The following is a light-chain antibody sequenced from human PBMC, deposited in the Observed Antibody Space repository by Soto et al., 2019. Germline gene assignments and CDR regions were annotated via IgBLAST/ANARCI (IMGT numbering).Light chain of an antibody. CDR2: GAS. CDR3: QQYGSSPLIS. CDR1: QSVSSNY. V-gene: IGKV3-20*01. J-gene: IGKJ5*01. Sequence: DSVLTQSPGTLSLSPGERATLSCRASQSVSSNYLTWYQQKPGQAPRLLIFGASKRATGIPDRFSGSGSGRDFTLTISGLDPEDFAVYYCQQYGSSPLISFSQGTRLEIK.